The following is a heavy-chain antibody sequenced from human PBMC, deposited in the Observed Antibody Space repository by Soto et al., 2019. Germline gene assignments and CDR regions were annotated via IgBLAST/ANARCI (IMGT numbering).Heavy chain of an antibody. V-gene: IGHV4-39*01. D-gene: IGHD4-17*01. Sequence: SETLSLTCSVSDDSINSDKYYWGWIRQPPGKGLEWIGSIYYRGNAYYNPSLQTRVTISLDTSRSQFSLKLNSVTAADSAVYYCARQSPKYGDYRKSEVLFLYRSGGMDVWGQGTTVTVSS. CDR1: DDSINSDKYY. J-gene: IGHJ6*02. CDR2: IYYRGNA. CDR3: ARQSPKYGDYRKSEVLFLYRSGGMDV.